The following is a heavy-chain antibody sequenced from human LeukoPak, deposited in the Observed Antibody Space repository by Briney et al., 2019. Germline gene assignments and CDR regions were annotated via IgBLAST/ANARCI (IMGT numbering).Heavy chain of an antibody. D-gene: IGHD3-22*01. V-gene: IGHV5-51*01. Sequence: GESLKISCKGSGYRFTSYWIGWVRQMPGKGLEWMGIIYPGDSDTRYRPSFQGQVTISADKSISTAYLKWSSLKASDTAMYYCARALSSGYYDAFDIWGQGTMVTVSS. CDR2: IYPGDSDT. J-gene: IGHJ3*02. CDR1: GYRFTSYW. CDR3: ARALSSGYYDAFDI.